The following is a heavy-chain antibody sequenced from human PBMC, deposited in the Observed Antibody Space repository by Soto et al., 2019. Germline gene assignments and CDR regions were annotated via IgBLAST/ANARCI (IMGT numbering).Heavy chain of an antibody. D-gene: IGHD3-3*01. CDR2: ISGSGGST. CDR1: GFTFSSYA. V-gene: IGHV3-23*01. Sequence: EVQLLESGGGLVQPGGSLRLSCAASGFTFSSYAMSWVRQAPGKGLEWVSAISGSGGSTYYADSVKGRFTISRDNSKNTVYLQMNSLRAEETAVYYCAKDRSITIFGVVIGGMDVWGQGTTVTVSS. J-gene: IGHJ6*02. CDR3: AKDRSITIFGVVIGGMDV.